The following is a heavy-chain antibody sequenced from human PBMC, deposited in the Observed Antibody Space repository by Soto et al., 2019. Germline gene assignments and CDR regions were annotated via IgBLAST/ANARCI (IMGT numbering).Heavy chain of an antibody. Sequence: EVQLVESGGGLVQPGRSLRLSCAASGFTFDDYAMHWVRQAPGKGLEWVSGISWNSGSIGYADSVKGRFTISRDNAKNPLYLQMNSLRAEDTALYYFAKDQGKYSSPSQDYYDYGMDVWGQGPTVTVSS. CDR3: AKDQGKYSSPSQDYYDYGMDV. J-gene: IGHJ6*02. D-gene: IGHD6-6*01. V-gene: IGHV3-9*01. CDR1: GFTFDDYA. CDR2: ISWNSGSI.